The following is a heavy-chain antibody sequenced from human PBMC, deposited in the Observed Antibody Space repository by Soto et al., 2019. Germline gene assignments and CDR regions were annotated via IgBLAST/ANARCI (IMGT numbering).Heavy chain of an antibody. Sequence: QVQLVESGGGVVQSGRSLRLSCAASGFTFSTSGMHWIRQAPGKGLEWVAMISHDGGATYYVDSVKGRVTISRDTDKNTLHLQLDSMRPEDTATYYCAKDWGSSGCYNWFDPWGQGTQVNVSS. J-gene: IGHJ5*02. V-gene: IGHV3-30*18. D-gene: IGHD6-25*01. CDR3: AKDWGSSGCYNWFDP. CDR2: ISHDGGAT. CDR1: GFTFSTSG.